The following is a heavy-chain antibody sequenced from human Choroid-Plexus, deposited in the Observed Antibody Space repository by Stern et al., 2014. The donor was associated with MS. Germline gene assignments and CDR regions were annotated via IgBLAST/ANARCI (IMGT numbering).Heavy chain of an antibody. CDR2: VSYDGGNK. J-gene: IGHJ5*02. Sequence: QVQLVQSGGGVVQPGRPLRLSCVASGFTLGSRAMHWVRQAPGKGLEWVAGVSYDGGNKYYADSVKGRFTISRDNSQNTLYMQMSSLRPEDTAVYYCAKDRQYLTYFFDHWGQGSLVTVSS. D-gene: IGHD2/OR15-2a*01. V-gene: IGHV3-30*18. CDR3: AKDRQYLTYFFDH. CDR1: GFTLGSRA.